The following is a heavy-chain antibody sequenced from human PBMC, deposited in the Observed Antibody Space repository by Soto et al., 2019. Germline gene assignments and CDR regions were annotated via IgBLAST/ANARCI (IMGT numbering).Heavy chain of an antibody. CDR1: GGSISSYY. CDR3: ARHSPYCGGDCYSYDY. Sequence: PSETLSLTCTVSGGSISSYYLSWIRQPPGKGLEWIGYIYYSGSTNYNPSLKSRVTISVDTSKNQFSLKLSYVTAADTAVYFCARHSPYCGGDCYSYDYWGQGTLVTVSS. J-gene: IGHJ4*02. V-gene: IGHV4-59*08. D-gene: IGHD2-21*02. CDR2: IYYSGST.